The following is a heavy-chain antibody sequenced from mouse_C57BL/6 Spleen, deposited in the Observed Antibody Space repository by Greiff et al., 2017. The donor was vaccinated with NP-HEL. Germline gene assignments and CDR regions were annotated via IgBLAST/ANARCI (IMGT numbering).Heavy chain of an antibody. V-gene: IGHV1-69*01. J-gene: IGHJ3*01. CDR1: GYTFTSYW. CDR2: IDPSDSYT. CDR3: ARHGSREAWFAY. D-gene: IGHD1-1*01. Sequence: QVQLKQPGAELVMPGASVKLSCKASGYTFTSYWMHWVKQRPGQGLEWIGEIDPSDSYTNYNQKFKGKSTLTVDKSSSTAYMQLSSLTSEDSAVYYCARHGSREAWFAYWGQGTLVTVSA.